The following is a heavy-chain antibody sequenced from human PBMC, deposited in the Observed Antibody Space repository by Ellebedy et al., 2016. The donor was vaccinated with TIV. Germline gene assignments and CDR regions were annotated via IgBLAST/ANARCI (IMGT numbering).Heavy chain of an antibody. CDR2: ISRNSDSI. J-gene: IGHJ4*02. CDR3: ATDDGTSYQSSFDY. CDR1: GFIFGDYA. V-gene: IGHV3-9*01. D-gene: IGHD2-2*01. Sequence: PGGSLRLSCAASGFIFGDYAMHWVRQAPGKGLEWVSGISRNSDSIGYADSVKGRFTISRDNAQNSLYLQMNSLRAEDTAFYYCATDDGTSYQSSFDYWGQGTLVTVSS.